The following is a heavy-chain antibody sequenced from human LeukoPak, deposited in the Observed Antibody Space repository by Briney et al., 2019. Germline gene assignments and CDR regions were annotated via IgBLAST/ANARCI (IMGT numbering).Heavy chain of an antibody. CDR3: AREVYDILTGYPS. V-gene: IGHV4-59*12. D-gene: IGHD3-9*01. Sequence: PSETLSLTCTVSGGSISSYYWSWIRQPPGKGLEWIGYIYYSGSTNYNPSLKSRVTISVDTSKNQFSLKLSSVTAADTAVYYCAREVYDILTGYPSWGQGTLVTVSS. CDR2: IYYSGST. J-gene: IGHJ4*02. CDR1: GGSISSYY.